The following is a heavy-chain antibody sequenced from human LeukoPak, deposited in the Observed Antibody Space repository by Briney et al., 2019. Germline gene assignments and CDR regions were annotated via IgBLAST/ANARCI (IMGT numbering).Heavy chain of an antibody. Sequence: SDTLSLTCAVYGGSFSGYYWRWIRQPPGKGLEWIGEINHSGSTNNNPSLKSRVTISVDTSKNQFSLKLSTVTAADTAVYYCARGSNSGSYQYDYWGQGTLVTVSS. D-gene: IGHD1-26*01. CDR2: INHSGST. CDR3: ARGSNSGSYQYDY. J-gene: IGHJ4*02. CDR1: GGSFSGYY. V-gene: IGHV4-34*01.